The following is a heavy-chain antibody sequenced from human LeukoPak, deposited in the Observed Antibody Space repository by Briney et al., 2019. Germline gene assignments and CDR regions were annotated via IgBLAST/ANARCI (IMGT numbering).Heavy chain of an antibody. J-gene: IGHJ4*02. CDR2: IYSNENT. CDR1: GGSITSYY. D-gene: IGHD2-15*01. V-gene: IGHV4-4*07. Sequence: PSETLSLTCTVSGGSITSYYWSWIRQPAGKGLEWIGRIYSNENTNYNPSLKSRVTMSVDTSKNQFSLKLSSVTAADTAVYYCVRGGTTPYYFDDWGQGTLVTVSS. CDR3: VRGGTTPYYFDD.